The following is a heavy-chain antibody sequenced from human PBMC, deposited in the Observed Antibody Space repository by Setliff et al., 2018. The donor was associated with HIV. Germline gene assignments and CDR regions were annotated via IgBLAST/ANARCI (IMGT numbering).Heavy chain of an antibody. D-gene: IGHD1-26*01. CDR3: AKGPWDIPHTFDI. Sequence: SETLSLTCDVSGFSISSRYYWGWIRQSPGKGLEWIGNIYHTGSSYYNPSLNDRATISLDTSKNQFSLKLNSVTAADTAVYYCAKGPWDIPHTFDIWGQGTMVTVSS. V-gene: IGHV4-38-2*01. CDR2: IYHTGSS. CDR1: GFSISSRYY. J-gene: IGHJ3*02.